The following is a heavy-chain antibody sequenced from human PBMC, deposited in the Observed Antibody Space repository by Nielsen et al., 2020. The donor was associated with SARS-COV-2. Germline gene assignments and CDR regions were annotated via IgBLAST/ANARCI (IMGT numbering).Heavy chain of an antibody. D-gene: IGHD6-13*01. CDR1: GFTFSSTW. Sequence: GESLKISCSASGFTFSSTWMDWVRQAPGQGLVWVSRINPSGSGTAYADSVKGRFAVSRDNSKNTLYLQMSSLRAEDTAVYYCADAYSSSWTGGYYYGMDVWGQGTTVTVSS. V-gene: IGHV3-74*01. J-gene: IGHJ6*02. CDR2: INPSGSGT. CDR3: ADAYSSSWTGGYYYGMDV.